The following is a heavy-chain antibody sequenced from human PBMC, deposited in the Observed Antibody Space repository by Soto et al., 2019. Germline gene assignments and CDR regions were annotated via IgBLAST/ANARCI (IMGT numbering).Heavy chain of an antibody. Sequence: FLRLSCAASGFTFSSYGMHWVRQAPGKGLEWVAVISYDGSNKYYADSVKGRFTISRDNSKNTLYLQMNSLRAEDTAVYYCAKDMSIAATLELFDYWGQGTLVTVSS. J-gene: IGHJ4*02. CDR3: AKDMSIAATLELFDY. D-gene: IGHD6-6*01. V-gene: IGHV3-30*18. CDR2: ISYDGSNK. CDR1: GFTFSSYG.